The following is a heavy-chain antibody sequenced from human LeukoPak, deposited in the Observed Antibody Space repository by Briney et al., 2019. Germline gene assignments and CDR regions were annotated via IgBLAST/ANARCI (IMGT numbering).Heavy chain of an antibody. CDR2: IYYIGNT. CDR1: GVSVTSNGYY. D-gene: IGHD5-18*01. CDR3: ARNGYTYGLDY. Sequence: PSQTLSLTCTVSGVSVTSNGYYWSWIRQRPGKGLEWIGYIYYIGNTYYNPSLKSRVTISVDTSLNQVSLKLTSVSVADTAVYYCARNGYTYGLDYWGQGTLVTVSS. V-gene: IGHV4-31*02. J-gene: IGHJ4*02.